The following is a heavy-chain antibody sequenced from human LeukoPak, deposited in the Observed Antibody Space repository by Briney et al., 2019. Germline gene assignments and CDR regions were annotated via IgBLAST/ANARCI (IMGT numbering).Heavy chain of an antibody. CDR3: ARHEGNCSGGSCYSNYYYYMDV. Sequence: SETLSLTCTVSGGSISSSSYYWGWIRQPPGKGLEWIGSIYYSGSTYYNPSLKSRVTISVDTSKNQFSLKLSSVTAADTAVYYCARHEGNCSGGSCYSNYYYYMDVWDKGTTVTVSS. J-gene: IGHJ6*03. D-gene: IGHD2-15*01. V-gene: IGHV4-39*01. CDR2: IYYSGST. CDR1: GGSISSSSYY.